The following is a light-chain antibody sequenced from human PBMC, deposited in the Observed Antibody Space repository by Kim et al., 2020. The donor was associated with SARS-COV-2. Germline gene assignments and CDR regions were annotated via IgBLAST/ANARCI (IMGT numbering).Light chain of an antibody. Sequence: QRFTISCTGSSSNIGSGYDVHWFQQLPGTAPKRLLYGNNNRPSGVPDRFSGSKSGTSASLAITGLQAEDEADYYCHTYDSSLSAWVFGGGTQLTVL. CDR1: SSNIGSGYD. CDR2: GNN. CDR3: HTYDSSLSAWV. J-gene: IGLJ3*02. V-gene: IGLV1-40*01.